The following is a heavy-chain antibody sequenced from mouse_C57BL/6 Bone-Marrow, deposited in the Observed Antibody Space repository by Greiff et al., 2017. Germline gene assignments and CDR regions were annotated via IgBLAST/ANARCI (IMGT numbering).Heavy chain of an antibody. V-gene: IGHV1-64*01. CDR3: ARYPPDYFDY. CDR1: GYTFTSSW. Sequence: QVQLQQPVAELVQPGASVKLSCKASGYTFTSSWMHWVKQRPGQGLEWIGMIHPNSGSTNYNEKFKSKATLTVDKSSSTAYMQLSSLTSEDSAVYYCARYPPDYFDYWGQGTTLTVSS. J-gene: IGHJ2*01. CDR2: IHPNSGST.